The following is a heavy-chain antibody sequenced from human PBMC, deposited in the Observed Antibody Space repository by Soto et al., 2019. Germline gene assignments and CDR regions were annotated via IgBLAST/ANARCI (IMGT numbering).Heavy chain of an antibody. CDR3: AREPKQNYDSSPWNGGFDS. D-gene: IGHD3-22*01. J-gene: IGHJ4*02. CDR1: GDSISSPHYY. V-gene: IGHV4-30-4*01. Sequence: SETLSLTCTVSGDSISSPHYYWTWIRQPPGNGLEWVGYIYYTGNNFYNPALKSRVAMSVGPSTNQFSLKLASVTDAETAVYFCAREPKQNYDSSPWNGGFDSWGPGTLVTVSS. CDR2: IYYTGNN.